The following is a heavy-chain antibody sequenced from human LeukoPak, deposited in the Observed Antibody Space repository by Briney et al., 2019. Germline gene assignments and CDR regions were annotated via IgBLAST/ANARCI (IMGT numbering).Heavy chain of an antibody. J-gene: IGHJ6*02. CDR3: AREVLLWFGELRPYYYYGMDV. CDR1: GGTFSSCA. Sequence: WASVMVSCKASGGTFSSCAISWVRQAPGQGLEWMGRIIPIHGIANYAQKFQGRVTITADKSTSTAYMELSSLRSEDTAVYYCAREVLLWFGELRPYYYYGMDVWGQGTTVPVSS. CDR2: IIPIHGIA. V-gene: IGHV1-69*04. D-gene: IGHD3-10*01.